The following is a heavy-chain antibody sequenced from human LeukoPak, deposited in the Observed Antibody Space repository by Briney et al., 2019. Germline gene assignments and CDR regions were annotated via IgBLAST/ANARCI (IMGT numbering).Heavy chain of an antibody. CDR2: INPSGGST. J-gene: IGHJ4*02. D-gene: IGHD3-10*01. Sequence: GASVKVSCKASGHTFTSYYMHWVRQAPGQGLEWMGIINPSGGSTSYAQKFQGRVTMTRDMSTSTVYMELSSLRSEDTAVYYCAKDGDGYYGSGSYSDCWGQGTLVTVSS. CDR1: GHTFTSYY. CDR3: AKDGDGYYGSGSYSDC. V-gene: IGHV1-46*01.